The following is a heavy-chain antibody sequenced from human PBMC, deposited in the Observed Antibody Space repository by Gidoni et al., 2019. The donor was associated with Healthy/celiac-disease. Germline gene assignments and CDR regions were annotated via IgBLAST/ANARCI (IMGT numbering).Heavy chain of an antibody. CDR3: AKGSNLRRMELGWFDP. V-gene: IGHV3-23*01. CDR1: GFTFSSYA. CDR2: ISGSGGST. Sequence: EVQQLESGGGLVQPGGSLRLCCAATGFTFSSYAMSWVRQAPGKGLEWVSAISGSGGSTSYSDSVKGRFTIARDNSKNTLYLQMNSLRAEDTAVYYCAKGSNLRRMELGWFDPWGQGTLVTVSS. D-gene: IGHD1-26*01. J-gene: IGHJ5*02.